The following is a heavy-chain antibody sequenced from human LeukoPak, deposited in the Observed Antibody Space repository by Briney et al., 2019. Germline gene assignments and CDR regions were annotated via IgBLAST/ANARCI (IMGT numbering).Heavy chain of an antibody. CDR2: INPTGTST. CDR1: GYTFTNNW. D-gene: IGHD3-9*01. Sequence: ASVKVSCKTSGYTFTNNWMHWVRQAPGQGLEWVGVINPTGTSTLYAQNFQGRVTLTRDMSTTTDYMELRSLTSEDTAVYYCARSPHILTGKNFDYWGQGTLVTVSS. CDR3: ARSPHILTGKNFDY. J-gene: IGHJ4*02. V-gene: IGHV1-46*01.